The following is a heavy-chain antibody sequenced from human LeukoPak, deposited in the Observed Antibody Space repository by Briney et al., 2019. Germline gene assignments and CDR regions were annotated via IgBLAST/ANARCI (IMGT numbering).Heavy chain of an antibody. CDR2: IYHGGST. V-gene: IGHV4-59*01. J-gene: IGHJ4*02. D-gene: IGHD1-26*01. Sequence: SETLSLTCTVSGGSISGYYWNWIRQPPGKGLEWIGFIYHGGSTNYNPSLKSRVTISVDTSKNQFSLKLTSVTAADTAVYYCARVEWELLSFDYWGQGTLVTVSS. CDR3: ARVEWELLSFDY. CDR1: GGSISGYY.